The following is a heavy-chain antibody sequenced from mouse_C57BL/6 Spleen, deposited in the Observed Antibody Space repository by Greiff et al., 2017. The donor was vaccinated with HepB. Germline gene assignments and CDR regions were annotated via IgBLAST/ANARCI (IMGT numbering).Heavy chain of an antibody. V-gene: IGHV5-12*01. D-gene: IGHD2-5*01. CDR3: ASSNPWFAY. J-gene: IGHJ3*01. CDR1: GFTFSDYY. CDR2: ISNGGGST. Sequence: EVHLVESGGGLVQPGGSLKLSCAASGFTFSDYYMYWVRQTPEKRLEWVAYISNGGGSTYYPETVKGRFTISRDNAKNTLYLQMSRLKSEDTAMYYCASSNPWFAYWGQGTLVTVSA.